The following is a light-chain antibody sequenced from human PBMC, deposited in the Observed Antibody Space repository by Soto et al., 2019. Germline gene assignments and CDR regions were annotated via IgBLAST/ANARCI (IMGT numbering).Light chain of an antibody. CDR3: QQSDTYPLT. V-gene: IGKV1-5*01. CDR2: DAS. Sequence: DIQMTQPPSTLSASVGDRVTITCRASQSIGTWLAWYQHRPGKAPSLLIYDASTLRSGVPSRFSGSGSGTEFTLTISSLQADDFATYYCQQSDTYPLTFGQGTRLEI. J-gene: IGKJ5*01. CDR1: QSIGTW.